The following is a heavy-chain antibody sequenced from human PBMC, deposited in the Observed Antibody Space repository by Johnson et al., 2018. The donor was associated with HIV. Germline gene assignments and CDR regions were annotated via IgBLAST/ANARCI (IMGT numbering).Heavy chain of an antibody. CDR1: GFSFSNYA. D-gene: IGHD5-18*01. V-gene: IGHV3-30*03. CDR3: ARGGRGYSYSYAFDI. Sequence: QVQLVESGGGVVQPGRSLRLSCAASGFSFSNYAMDWVRQAPGKGLEWVAFVSSDGNNKNYADSVKGRFTISRDNSKNTVYLQMNSLRPEDTAIYYCARGGRGYSYSYAFDIWGQGTMVTVSS. J-gene: IGHJ3*02. CDR2: VSSDGNNK.